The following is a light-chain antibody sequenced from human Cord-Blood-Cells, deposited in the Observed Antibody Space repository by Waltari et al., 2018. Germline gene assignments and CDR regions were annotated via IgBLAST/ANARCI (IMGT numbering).Light chain of an antibody. Sequence: AIQLNPSPSSLSASVGDSVTITCRASQGISSALGWYQQKPGKAPKLLIYDASSLESGVPSRCSGSGSGTDFTLTISSLQPEDFATYYCQQCNSYPLTFGQGTRLEIK. CDR2: DAS. V-gene: IGKV1-13*02. J-gene: IGKJ5*01. CDR3: QQCNSYPLT. CDR1: QGISSA.